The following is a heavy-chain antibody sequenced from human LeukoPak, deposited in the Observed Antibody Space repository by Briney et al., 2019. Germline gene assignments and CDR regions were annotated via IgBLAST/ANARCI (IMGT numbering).Heavy chain of an antibody. CDR1: GFTFSSYW. CDR3: AKALRFGELDLLSGG. V-gene: IGHV3-74*03. J-gene: IGHJ4*02. CDR2: ISTDGTYT. Sequence: GGSLRLSCAASGFTFSSYWMHWVRQAPGKGLVWVSRISTDGTYTEYADSVKGRFTISRDNAKDTLYLQVNSLRAEDTAVYYCAKALRFGELDLLSGGWGQGTLVTVSS. D-gene: IGHD3-10*01.